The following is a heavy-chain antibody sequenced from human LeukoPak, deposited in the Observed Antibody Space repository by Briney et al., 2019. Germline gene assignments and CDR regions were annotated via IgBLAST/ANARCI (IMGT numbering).Heavy chain of an antibody. Sequence: ASVKVSCKASGGTFSSYAISWVRQAPGQGLEWMGWIIPNSGATNYAQNFQVRVTMTRDTSVSTAYMELSRLTSDDTAVYYCARQLGATSRDYWGQGTLVTVSS. CDR3: ARQLGATSRDY. V-gene: IGHV1-2*02. CDR1: GGTFSSYA. CDR2: IIPNSGAT. J-gene: IGHJ4*02. D-gene: IGHD1-26*01.